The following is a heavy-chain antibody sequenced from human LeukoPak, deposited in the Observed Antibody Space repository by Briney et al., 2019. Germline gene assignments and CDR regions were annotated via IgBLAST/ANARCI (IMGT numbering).Heavy chain of an antibody. V-gene: IGHV3-23*01. CDR1: GFTFSNYD. J-gene: IGHJ4*02. Sequence: GGSLRLSCAASGFTFSNYDMSWVRQAPGKGLEWVSVSGSGGSTFYADSVKGRFTVSRDNSKNTVYLQMNSLRAEDTAVYYCAARPGDGYWGQGTLVTVSS. CDR3: AARPGDGY. CDR2: SGSGGST. D-gene: IGHD1-1*01.